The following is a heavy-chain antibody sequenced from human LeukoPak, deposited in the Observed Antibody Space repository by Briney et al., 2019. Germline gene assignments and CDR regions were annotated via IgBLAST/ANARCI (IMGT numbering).Heavy chain of an antibody. Sequence: KPGGSLRLSCAASGFSFSDYYMSWIRQAPGKGLEWISYISSSSSSTNYADSVKGRLTISRDNAKNSLYLHMNDLRAEDTAVYYCARLYCDILTGYSPLDYWGQGTLVTVSS. CDR1: GFSFSDYY. V-gene: IGHV3-11*03. J-gene: IGHJ4*02. D-gene: IGHD3-9*01. CDR2: ISSSSSST. CDR3: ARLYCDILTGYSPLDY.